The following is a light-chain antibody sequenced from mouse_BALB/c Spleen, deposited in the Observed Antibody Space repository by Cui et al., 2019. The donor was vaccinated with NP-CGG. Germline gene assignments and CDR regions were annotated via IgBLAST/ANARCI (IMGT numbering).Light chain of an antibody. CDR3: VLWYSNHWV. CDR1: TGAVTTSNY. CDR2: GTN. J-gene: IGLJ1*01. V-gene: IGLV1*01. Sequence: QAVFTQESALTTSPGETVTLTCRSSTGAVTTSNYANWVQEKPDHLFTGLIGGTNNRAPGVPARFSGSLIGDKAALTITGAQTEDEAIYFCVLWYSNHWVFGGGTKLTVL.